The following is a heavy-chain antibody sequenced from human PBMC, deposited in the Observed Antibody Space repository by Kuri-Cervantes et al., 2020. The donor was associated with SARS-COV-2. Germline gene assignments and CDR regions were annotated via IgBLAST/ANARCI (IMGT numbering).Heavy chain of an antibody. D-gene: IGHD3-9*01. CDR3: ARDYDILTHDAFDI. V-gene: IGHV4-59*12. CDR2: IYYSGST. Sequence: SETLSLTCAVYGGSFSSYYWSWIRQPPGKGLEWIGYIYYSGSTNYNPSLKSRVTISVDTSKNQFSLKLSSVTAADTAVYYCARDYDILTHDAFDIWGQGTMVTVSS. CDR1: GGSFSSYY. J-gene: IGHJ3*02.